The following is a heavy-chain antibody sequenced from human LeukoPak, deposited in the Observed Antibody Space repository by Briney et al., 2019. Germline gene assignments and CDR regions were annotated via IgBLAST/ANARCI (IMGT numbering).Heavy chain of an antibody. J-gene: IGHJ6*02. Sequence: GGSLKLSCAASGFTVSSNYMSWVRQAPGKGLEWVSVIHNGGSTYYADSVKGRFTISRDNSKNTLYLQMNSLRAEDTAVYYCAREGLGVGATYYYYGMDVWGQGTTVTVSS. CDR1: GFTVSSNY. CDR3: AREGLGVGATYYYYGMDV. CDR2: IHNGGST. D-gene: IGHD1-26*01. V-gene: IGHV3-53*01.